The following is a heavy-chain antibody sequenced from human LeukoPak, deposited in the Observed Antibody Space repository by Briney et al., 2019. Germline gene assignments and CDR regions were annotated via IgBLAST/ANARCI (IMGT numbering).Heavy chain of an antibody. CDR3: ARDKGTSYLSSFDY. J-gene: IGHJ4*02. CDR2: IYSGGST. Sequence: GGSLRLSCAASEFSVGSNYTTWVRQAPGKGLEWVSLIYSGGSTYYADSVKGRFTISRDNSKNTLYLQMNSLRAADTAVYYCARDKGTSYLSSFDYWGQGTLVTVSS. D-gene: IGHD6-6*01. CDR1: EFSVGSNY. V-gene: IGHV3-66*02.